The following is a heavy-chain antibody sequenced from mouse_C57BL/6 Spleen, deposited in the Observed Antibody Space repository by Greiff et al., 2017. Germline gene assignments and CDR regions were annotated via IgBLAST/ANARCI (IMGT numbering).Heavy chain of an antibody. CDR1: GYTFTSYW. CDR2: IDPSDSET. D-gene: IGHD4-1*01. J-gene: IGHJ2*01. V-gene: IGHV1-52*01. Sequence: QVQLKQPGAELVRPGSSVKLSCKASGYTFTSYWMHWVKQRPIQGLEWIGNIDPSDSETHYNQKFKDKATLTVDKSSSTAYMQLSSLTSEDSAVYYCARGEGLDWRYFDYWGQGTTLTVSS. CDR3: ARGEGLDWRYFDY.